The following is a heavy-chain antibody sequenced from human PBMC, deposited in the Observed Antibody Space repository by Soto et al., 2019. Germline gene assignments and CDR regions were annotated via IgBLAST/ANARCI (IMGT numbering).Heavy chain of an antibody. CDR2: INHSGST. J-gene: IGHJ4*02. CDR1: VGSFSGYY. Sequence: SETLSLTCAVYVGSFSGYYWSWIRQPPGKGLEWIGEINHSGSTNYNPSLKSRVTISVDTSKNQFSLKLSPVTAADTAVYYCARYDSSGYAIDYWGQGTLVTVSS. D-gene: IGHD3-22*01. V-gene: IGHV4-34*01. CDR3: ARYDSSGYAIDY.